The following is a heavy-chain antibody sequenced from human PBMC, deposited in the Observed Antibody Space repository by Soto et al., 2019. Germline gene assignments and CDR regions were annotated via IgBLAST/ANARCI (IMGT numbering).Heavy chain of an antibody. Sequence: SGGSLRLSCAASGFTFSGSAMHGVRQASGKGLEWVGRIRSKANSYATAYAASVKGRCTISRDDSKNTAYLQMNSLKTEDTAVYYCTRSVSGYPNNWFDPWGQGTLVTVSS. V-gene: IGHV3-73*01. J-gene: IGHJ5*02. CDR3: TRSVSGYPNNWFDP. CDR2: IRSKANSYAT. CDR1: GFTFSGSA. D-gene: IGHD3-22*01.